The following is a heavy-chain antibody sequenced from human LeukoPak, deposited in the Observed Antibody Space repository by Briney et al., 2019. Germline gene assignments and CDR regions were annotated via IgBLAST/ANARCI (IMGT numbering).Heavy chain of an antibody. CDR1: TDSISSGNYY. CDR2: IVSGGST. D-gene: IGHD2-2*01. J-gene: IGHJ4*02. V-gene: IGHV4-39*01. Sequence: SETLSLTCSVSTDSISSGNYYWGWVRQSPGQGLEWIGSIVSGGSTYHNPSFKSRVTISVDTSKNQFSLKLSSVTAADTAVYYCARHCLGYCSSTSWDFDYWGQGTLVTVSS. CDR3: ARHCLGYCSSTSWDFDY.